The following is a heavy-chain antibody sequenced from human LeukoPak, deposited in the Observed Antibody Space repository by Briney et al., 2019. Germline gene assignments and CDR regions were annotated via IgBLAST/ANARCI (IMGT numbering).Heavy chain of an antibody. D-gene: IGHD3-10*01. CDR2: INPNSGGT. CDR1: GYTFTGYY. J-gene: IGHJ5*02. CDR3: ARVDLDGMVRSSYNWFDP. V-gene: IGHV1-2*02. Sequence: GASVKVSCKASGYTFTGYYVHWVRQAPGQGLEWMGWINPNSGGTNYAQKFQGRVTMTRDTSISTAYMELSRLRSDDTAVYYCARVDLDGMVRSSYNWFDPWGQGTLVTVSS.